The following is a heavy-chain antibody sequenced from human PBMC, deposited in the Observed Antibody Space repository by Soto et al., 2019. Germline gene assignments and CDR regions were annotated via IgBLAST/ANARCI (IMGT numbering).Heavy chain of an antibody. Sequence: SETLSLTCTVSGGSISSSSYYWGWIRQPPGKGLEWIGSIYYSGSTYYNPSLKSRVTISVDTSKNQFSLKLSSVTAADTAVYYCARQSQGLFDYWGQGTLVTVSS. J-gene: IGHJ4*02. V-gene: IGHV4-39*01. CDR1: GGSISSSSYY. CDR2: IYYSGST. CDR3: ARQSQGLFDY.